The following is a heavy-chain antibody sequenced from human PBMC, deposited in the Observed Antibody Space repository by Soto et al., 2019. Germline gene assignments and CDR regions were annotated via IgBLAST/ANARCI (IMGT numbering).Heavy chain of an antibody. CDR1: GYTLIMYY. V-gene: IGHV1-46*01. J-gene: IGHJ6*02. CDR3: AGGSESYYYAMDV. Sequence: ASVKVSCKASGYTLIMYYIHWMRQAPGQGLEWMGLINPSGGSTTYAQKFQGRVTMTRDTSTSTVYMELSSLISEDTAVYYCAGGSESYYYAMDVWGQGTTVTVSS. CDR2: INPSGGST.